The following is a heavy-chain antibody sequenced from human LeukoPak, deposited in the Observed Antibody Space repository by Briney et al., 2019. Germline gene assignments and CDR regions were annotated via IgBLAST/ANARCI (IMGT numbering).Heavy chain of an antibody. V-gene: IGHV3-11*01. CDR1: GFTFSDYY. CDR3: ARGLGYCSGGSCPRRAFDI. CDR2: ISSSGSTI. J-gene: IGHJ3*02. D-gene: IGHD2-15*01. Sequence: PGGSLRPSCAASGFTFSDYYMSWIRQAPGKGLEWVSFISSSGSTIYYADSMKGRFTISRDNAKNSVYLQMNSLRAEDTAVYYCARGLGYCSGGSCPRRAFDIWGQGTVVTVSS.